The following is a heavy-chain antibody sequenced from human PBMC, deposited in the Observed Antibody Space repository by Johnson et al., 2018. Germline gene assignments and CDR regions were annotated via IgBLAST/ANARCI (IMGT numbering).Heavy chain of an antibody. CDR3: ARPAGYSSGWYLYYYGMDV. CDR2: IIPIFGTT. CDR1: GGTFSNYA. Sequence: QVQLVQSGAEVKKPGSSVKVSCKASGGTFSNYAINWVRQAPGQGLEWMGGIIPIFGTTNYAQKFQCRVTMTRNTSISTAYMERSSLRSEDTAVYYCARPAGYSSGWYLYYYGMDVWGQGTTVTVSS. J-gene: IGHJ6*02. D-gene: IGHD6-19*01. V-gene: IGHV1-69*06.